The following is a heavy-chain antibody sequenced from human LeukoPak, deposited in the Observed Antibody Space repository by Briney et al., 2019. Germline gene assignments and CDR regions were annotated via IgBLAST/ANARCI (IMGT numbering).Heavy chain of an antibody. CDR1: GGSISSSSYY. CDR3: ARGRGEATIGWFDP. Sequence: SETLSLTCTVSGGSISSSSYYWGWIRQPAGKGLEWIGEINHSGSTNYNPSLKSRVTISVDTSKNQFSLKLSSVTAADTAVYYCARGRGEATIGWFDPWGQGTLVTVSS. V-gene: IGHV4-39*07. CDR2: INHSGST. D-gene: IGHD5-24*01. J-gene: IGHJ5*02.